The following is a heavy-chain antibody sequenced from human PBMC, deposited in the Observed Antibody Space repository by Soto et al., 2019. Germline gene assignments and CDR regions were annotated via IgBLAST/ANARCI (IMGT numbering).Heavy chain of an antibody. CDR2: ISSNGGST. V-gene: IGHV3-64*01. CDR3: ARDHIGYDR. J-gene: IGHJ4*02. CDR1: GFTFSSYA. Sequence: EVQLVESGGDLVQPGGSLRLSCAASGFTFSSYAMHWVRQAPGKGLEYVSAISSNGGSTYYANSVKGRFTISRDNSKNPLYLQMGSLRAEDMAVYYCARDHIGYDRWGQGTLVTVSS. D-gene: IGHD5-12*01.